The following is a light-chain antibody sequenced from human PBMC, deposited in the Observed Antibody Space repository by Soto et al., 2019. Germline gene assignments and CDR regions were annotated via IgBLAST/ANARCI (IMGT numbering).Light chain of an antibody. CDR3: QHYNSYSEA. CDR2: KAS. V-gene: IGKV1-5*03. J-gene: IGKJ1*01. Sequence: DIQMTQSPSTLSGKVGDRVTIPCRASQTISSWLAWYQQKPGKAPKLLIYKASTLKSGVPSRFSGSGSGTEFTLTISSLQPDDFATYYCQHYNSYSEAFGQGTMV. CDR1: QTISSW.